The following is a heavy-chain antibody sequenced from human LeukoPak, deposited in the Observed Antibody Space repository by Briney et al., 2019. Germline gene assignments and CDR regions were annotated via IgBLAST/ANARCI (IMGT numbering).Heavy chain of an antibody. J-gene: IGHJ4*02. D-gene: IGHD3-22*01. CDR1: GYSFTSYD. CDR3: ARGKGYDRTGYVYYFDF. CDR2: MNPNSGNT. Sequence: ASVKVSCKASGYSFTSYDINWVRQAPGQGFEWVGWMNPNSGNTGHAQEFQGRVTMTRDTSMSTAYMELSSLRYEDTAVYYCARGKGYDRTGYVYYFDFWGQGTLVTVSS. V-gene: IGHV1-8*01.